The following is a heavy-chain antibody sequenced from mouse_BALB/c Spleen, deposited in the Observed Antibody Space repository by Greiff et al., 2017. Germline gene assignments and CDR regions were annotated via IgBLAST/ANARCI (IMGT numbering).Heavy chain of an antibody. Sequence: VQLQQSGAELVRPGTSVKISCKASGYTFTNYWLGWVKQRPGHGLEWIGDIYPGGGYTNYNEKFKGKATLTADTSSSTAYMQLSSLTSEDSAVYFGARGNYDGYYFDYWGQGTTLTVSS. V-gene: IGHV1-63*02. CDR1: GYTFTNYW. CDR3: ARGNYDGYYFDY. CDR2: IYPGGGYT. D-gene: IGHD2-3*01. J-gene: IGHJ2*01.